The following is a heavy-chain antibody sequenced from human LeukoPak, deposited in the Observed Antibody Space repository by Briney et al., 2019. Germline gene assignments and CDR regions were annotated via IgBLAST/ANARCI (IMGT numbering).Heavy chain of an antibody. J-gene: IGHJ5*02. V-gene: IGHV1-8*01. CDR2: MNPNSGNT. Sequence: ASVKVSCKASGYTFTSYDINWVRQATGQGLECMGWMNPNSGNTGYAQKFQGRVTMTRNTSISTAYMELSSLRSEDTAVYYCARGMDYDFWSGYYFWFDPWGQGTLVTVSS. CDR1: GYTFTSYD. D-gene: IGHD3-3*01. CDR3: ARGMDYDFWSGYYFWFDP.